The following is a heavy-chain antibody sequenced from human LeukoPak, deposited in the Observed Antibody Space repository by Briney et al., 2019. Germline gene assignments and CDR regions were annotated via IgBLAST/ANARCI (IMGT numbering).Heavy chain of an antibody. D-gene: IGHD5-12*01. Sequence: GGSLRLSCAASGFTLSSYGMHWVRQAPGKGLEWVAVISYDGSNKYYADSVKGRFTISRDNSKNTLYLQMNSLRAEDTAVYYCAKDYSGYDEGDAFDIWGQGTMVTVSS. CDR1: GFTLSSYG. CDR2: ISYDGSNK. V-gene: IGHV3-30*18. J-gene: IGHJ3*02. CDR3: AKDYSGYDEGDAFDI.